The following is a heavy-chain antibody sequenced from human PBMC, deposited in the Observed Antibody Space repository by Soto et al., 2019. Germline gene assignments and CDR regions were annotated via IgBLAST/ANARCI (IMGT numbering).Heavy chain of an antibody. D-gene: IGHD3-9*01. CDR3: ARDRLSPYDILAGYRFYGMDV. CDR2: ISSSGVSTI. Sequence: EVQLVESGGGLVQPGGSLRLSCAASGFTFSSYEMNWVRQAPGKGLEWVSYISSSGVSTIYYADSVKGRFTISRDNAKNSLYLQMNSLRAEDTAVYYCARDRLSPYDILAGYRFYGMDVGGQGTTVTVSS. CDR1: GFTFSSYE. V-gene: IGHV3-48*03. J-gene: IGHJ6*02.